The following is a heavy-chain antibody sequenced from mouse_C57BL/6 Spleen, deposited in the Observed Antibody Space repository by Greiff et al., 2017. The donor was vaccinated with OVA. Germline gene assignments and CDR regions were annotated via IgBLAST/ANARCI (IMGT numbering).Heavy chain of an antibody. J-gene: IGHJ1*03. CDR2: ISYDGSN. D-gene: IGHD1-1*01. CDR1: GYSITSGYY. Sequence: VQLKESGPGLVKPSQSLSLTCSVTGYSITSGYYWNWIRQFPGNKLEWMGYISYDGSNNYNPSLKNRITITRDTSKNQFFLELNSVTTEDTATYYCAPHYYGSSYWDFDVWGTGTTVTVSS. CDR3: APHYYGSSYWDFDV. V-gene: IGHV3-6*01.